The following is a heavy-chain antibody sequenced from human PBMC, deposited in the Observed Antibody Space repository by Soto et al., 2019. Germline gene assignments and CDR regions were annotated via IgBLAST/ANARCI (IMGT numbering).Heavy chain of an antibody. CDR3: ARDDEGLNLGY. Sequence: SETLSLTCTVSGGSIISYYWSWIRQPPGKGLEWIGYIYYSGSTNYNPSLKSRVTISVDTSKNQFSLKLSSVTAADTAVYYCARDDEGLNLGYWGQGTLVTVSS. CDR2: IYYSGST. V-gene: IGHV4-59*01. J-gene: IGHJ4*02. CDR1: GGSIISYY.